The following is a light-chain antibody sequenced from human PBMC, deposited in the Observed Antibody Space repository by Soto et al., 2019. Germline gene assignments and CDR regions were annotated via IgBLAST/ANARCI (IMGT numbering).Light chain of an antibody. CDR3: QQYYSTPRT. J-gene: IGKJ1*01. V-gene: IGKV4-1*01. CDR2: WAS. CDR1: QTVLYSSNNKNH. Sequence: DIVMTQYPDSLSVSLGERATINCKSSQTVLYSSNNKNHLAWYQQRPGQPPKLLFSWASTRESGVPDRFSASGSGTDFTLSIGSLQAEDVAVYYCQQYYSTPRTFGQGTKVDIK.